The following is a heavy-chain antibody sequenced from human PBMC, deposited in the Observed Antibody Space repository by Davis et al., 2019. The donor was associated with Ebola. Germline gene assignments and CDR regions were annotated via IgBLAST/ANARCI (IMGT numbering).Heavy chain of an antibody. CDR2: ISASGADI. CDR1: GFTFSNYA. Sequence: GESLKISCAASGFTFSNYAMSWVRQAPGGGLEWVSGISASGADIKYADSVGGRFSISRDDSKSTLYLQMNSLRAEDTAVYYCASGGLPTVTIDCWGQGTLVTVSS. D-gene: IGHD4-11*01. CDR3: ASGGLPTVTIDC. J-gene: IGHJ4*02. V-gene: IGHV3-23*01.